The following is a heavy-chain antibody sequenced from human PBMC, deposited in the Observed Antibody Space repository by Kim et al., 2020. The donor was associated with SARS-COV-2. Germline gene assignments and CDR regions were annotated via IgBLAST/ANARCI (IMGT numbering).Heavy chain of an antibody. V-gene: IGHV3-23*01. D-gene: IGHD5-18*01. J-gene: IGHJ4*02. CDR3: AKQDTAMVNGPCDY. Sequence: ADSVKGRFTISRDNSKNTLYLQMNSLRAEDTAVYYCAKQDTAMVNGPCDYWGQGTLVTVSS.